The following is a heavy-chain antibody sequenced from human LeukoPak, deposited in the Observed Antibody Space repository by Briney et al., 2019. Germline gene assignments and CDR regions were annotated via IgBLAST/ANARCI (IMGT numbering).Heavy chain of an antibody. D-gene: IGHD6-19*01. CDR3: ASRGYSSGSDAFDI. J-gene: IGHJ3*02. CDR1: GFTVSSNY. CDR2: IYSGGST. V-gene: IGHV3-53*01. Sequence: GGSLRLSCAASGFTVSSNYMSWVRQAPGKGLEWVSVIYSGGSTYYADSVKGRFNISRDNSKKTLYLQMNCLRAEDTAVYYCASRGYSSGSDAFDIWGQGTMVTVSS.